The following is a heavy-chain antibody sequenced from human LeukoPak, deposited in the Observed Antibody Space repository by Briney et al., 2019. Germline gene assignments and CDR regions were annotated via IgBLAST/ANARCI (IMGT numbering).Heavy chain of an antibody. D-gene: IGHD3-10*01. V-gene: IGHV1-69*04. CDR3: ARAYGSGSYHYYYYYGMDV. Sequence: ASVKVSCKASGGTFSSYAISWVRQAPGQGLEWMGRIIPILGIENYAQKFQGRVTITADKSTSTAYMELSSLRSEDTAVYYCARAYGSGSYHYYYYYGMDVWGQGTTVTVSS. CDR2: IIPILGIE. CDR1: GGTFSSYA. J-gene: IGHJ6*02.